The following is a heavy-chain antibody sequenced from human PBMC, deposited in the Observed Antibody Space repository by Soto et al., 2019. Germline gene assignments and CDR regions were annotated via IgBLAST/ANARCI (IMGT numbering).Heavy chain of an antibody. Sequence: QVQLVQSGAEVRKPGASVKVSCKASGYTFTSYGISWVRQAPGQGLEWMGWISSHNGYTNNAQKFQGRVTMTTDTSTSTAYLGLRSLRSDDTAVYYCARETALAAAGLVDYWGQGTLVTVSS. V-gene: IGHV1-18*01. CDR2: ISSHNGYT. D-gene: IGHD6-13*01. CDR1: GYTFTSYG. J-gene: IGHJ4*02. CDR3: ARETALAAAGLVDY.